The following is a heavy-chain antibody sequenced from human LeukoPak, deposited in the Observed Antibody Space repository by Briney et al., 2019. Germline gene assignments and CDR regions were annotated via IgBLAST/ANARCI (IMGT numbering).Heavy chain of an antibody. CDR1: GYTFTSYG. CDR2: IIPIFGTA. V-gene: IGHV1-69*13. Sequence: GASVKVSCKASGYTFTSYGISWVRQAPGQGLEWMGGIIPIFGTANYAQKFQGRVTITADESTSTAYMELSSLRSEDTAVYYCARDRYYGSGSYYKYYFDYWGQGTLVTVSS. D-gene: IGHD3-10*01. J-gene: IGHJ4*02. CDR3: ARDRYYGSGSYYKYYFDY.